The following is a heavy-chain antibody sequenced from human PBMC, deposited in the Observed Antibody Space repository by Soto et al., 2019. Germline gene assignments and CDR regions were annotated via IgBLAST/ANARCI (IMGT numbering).Heavy chain of an antibody. V-gene: IGHV3-30*18. Sequence: PGGSLRLSCAASGFTFSSYGMHWVRQAPGKGLEWVAVISYDGSNKYYADSVKGRFTISRDNSKNTLYLQMNSLRAEDTAVYYCAKDLYYDFWSGYYYYYGMDVWGQGTTVTVS. J-gene: IGHJ6*02. CDR3: AKDLYYDFWSGYYYYYGMDV. D-gene: IGHD3-3*01. CDR2: ISYDGSNK. CDR1: GFTFSSYG.